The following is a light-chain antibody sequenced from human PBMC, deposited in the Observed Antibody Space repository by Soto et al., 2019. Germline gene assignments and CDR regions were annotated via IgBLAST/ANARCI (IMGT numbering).Light chain of an antibody. J-gene: IGLJ2*01. Sequence: QSALTQPASVSGSPGQSITISCTGTSSDVGAYNYVSWYQQHPGKAPKPMIYDVNIRPSGVSNRFSGSKSGNTASLTISGLQAEDEADYYCTSWTTSTTMKFGGGTKVTVL. CDR2: DVN. CDR1: SSDVGAYNY. V-gene: IGLV2-14*01. CDR3: TSWTTSTTMK.